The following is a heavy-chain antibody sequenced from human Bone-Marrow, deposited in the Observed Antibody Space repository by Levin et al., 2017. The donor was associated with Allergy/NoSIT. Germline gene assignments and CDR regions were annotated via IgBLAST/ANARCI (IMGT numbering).Heavy chain of an antibody. V-gene: IGHV1-2*02. D-gene: IGHD3-9*01. CDR3: ARQDYDLLTGYPRLPN. J-gene: IGHJ4*02. CDR2: INPNSGGT. CDR1: GYTFIDNY. Sequence: ASVKVSCKASGYTFIDNYIQWVRQAPGQGLDWMGWINPNSGGTNLAQKFRDRVTLSRDTSINTAYMELSGLRSGDTAVYYCARQDYDLLTGYPRLPNWGQGTLVTVSS.